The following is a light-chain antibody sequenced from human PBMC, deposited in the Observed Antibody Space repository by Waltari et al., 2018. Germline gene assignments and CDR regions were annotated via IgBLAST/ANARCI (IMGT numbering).Light chain of an antibody. CDR1: NSDDGTFDR. CDR2: EVI. J-gene: IGLJ1*01. CDR3: CSYAGLGTYV. Sequence: QSALTQPASVSGTPGQSITISCTGTNSDDGTFDRVSWYQQHPGKAPKLIICEVIKRPSGVSSRFSGSKSGNTASLTISGLQAEDESDYYCCSYAGLGTYVFGSGTKVTVL. V-gene: IGLV2-23*02.